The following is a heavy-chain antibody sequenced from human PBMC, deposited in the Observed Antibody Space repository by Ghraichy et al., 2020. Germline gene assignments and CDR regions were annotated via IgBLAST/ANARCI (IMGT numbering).Heavy chain of an antibody. CDR2: IKQDGSEK. J-gene: IGHJ4*02. CDR1: GFTFSSYW. D-gene: IGHD6-13*01. V-gene: IGHV3-7*04. Sequence: GGSLRLSCAASGFTFSSYWMSWVRQAPGKGREWVANIKQDGSEKYYVDSVKGRFTISRDNAKNSLYLQMNSLRAEDTAVYYCARGIAAAGTYPLNWGQGTLVTVSS. CDR3: ARGIAAAGTYPLN.